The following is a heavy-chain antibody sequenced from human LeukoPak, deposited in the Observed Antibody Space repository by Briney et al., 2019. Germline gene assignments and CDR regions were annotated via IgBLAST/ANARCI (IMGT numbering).Heavy chain of an antibody. D-gene: IGHD2-15*01. CDR3: ARHRLPEEGYCSAGTCYPRYEFDN. Sequence: SETLSLTCTVSGGSISTYYWTWIRQPPGKGLEWIGNVYYSGTTNYNPSLKSRLTISVDTSKNQFSLKLNSVTAADTAVYFCARHRLPEEGYCSAGTCYPRYEFDNWGQGTLVTVSS. CDR1: GGSISTYY. J-gene: IGHJ4*02. V-gene: IGHV4-59*13. CDR2: VYYSGTT.